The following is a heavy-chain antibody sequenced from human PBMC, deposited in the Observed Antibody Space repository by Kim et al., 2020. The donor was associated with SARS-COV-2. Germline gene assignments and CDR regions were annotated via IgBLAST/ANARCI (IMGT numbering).Heavy chain of an antibody. CDR1: GGPISSSRDY. V-gene: IGHV4-39*01. D-gene: IGHD3-9*01. CDR3: ARAGVVYDILTVYYAFDY. CDR2: VYYSGST. J-gene: IGHJ4*02. Sequence: SETLSLTCTVSGGPISSSRDYWGWIRQPPGKGLEWIGTVYYSGSTYYNPSLKTRVAISVDTSKNQFSLKLSSVTAADTAVYFCARAGVVYDILTVYYAFDYWGQGTLVTVSS.